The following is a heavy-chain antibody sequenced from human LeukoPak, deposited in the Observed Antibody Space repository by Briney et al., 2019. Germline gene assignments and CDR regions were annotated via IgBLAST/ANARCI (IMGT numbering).Heavy chain of an antibody. D-gene: IGHD3-22*01. J-gene: IGHJ3*02. Sequence: ASVKVSCKASGYTFTSYGISWVRQAPGQGLEWMGWISAYNGNTNYAQKLQGRVTMTTDTSTSTAYMELRSLRSDDTAVYYCARVCYYDSSGYYYVDGGAFDIWGQGTMVTVSS. V-gene: IGHV1-18*01. CDR3: ARVCYYDSSGYYYVDGGAFDI. CDR2: ISAYNGNT. CDR1: GYTFTSYG.